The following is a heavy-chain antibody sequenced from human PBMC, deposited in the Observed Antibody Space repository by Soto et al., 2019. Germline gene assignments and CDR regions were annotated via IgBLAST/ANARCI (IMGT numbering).Heavy chain of an antibody. Sequence: GGSLRLSCAASGFTFSNAWMSWVRQAPGKGLEWVGRIKSKTDGGTTDYAAPVKGRFTISRDDSKNTLYLQMNSLKTEDTAVYYCTTGTVGWNYEVGSTYYYYYYMDVWGKGTTVTVSS. D-gene: IGHD1-7*01. J-gene: IGHJ6*03. V-gene: IGHV3-15*01. CDR3: TTGTVGWNYEVGSTYYYYYYMDV. CDR1: GFTFSNAW. CDR2: IKSKTDGGTT.